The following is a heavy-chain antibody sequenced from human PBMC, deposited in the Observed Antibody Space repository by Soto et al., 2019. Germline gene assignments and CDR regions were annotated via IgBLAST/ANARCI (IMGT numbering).Heavy chain of an antibody. CDR1: GDCISSGGYS. V-gene: IGHV4-30-2*01. CDR3: AREATENWFDP. D-gene: IGHD5-12*01. Sequence: ASETLSLTCAVSGDCISSGGYSWSWIRQPPGKGLEWIGYIYASGSTYCTPSLKSRVTMSVDRSKNLFSLKLSSVTAADTAVYYCAREATENWFDPWGQGTLLTVSS. J-gene: IGHJ5*02. CDR2: IYASGST.